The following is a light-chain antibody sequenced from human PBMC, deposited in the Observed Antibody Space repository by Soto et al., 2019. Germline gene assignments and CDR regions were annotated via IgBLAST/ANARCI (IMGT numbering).Light chain of an antibody. CDR2: GAS. V-gene: IGKV3-15*01. CDR1: QSVSSSY. Sequence: EIVFTQSPGTLSLSPGERATLYCRASQSVSSSYLAWYQQKPGQAPRLLIYGASTRASGIPARFSGSGSGTEFTLTISSLQSEDFAVYYCQQYYTTRWTFGQGTKV. J-gene: IGKJ1*01. CDR3: QQYYTTRWT.